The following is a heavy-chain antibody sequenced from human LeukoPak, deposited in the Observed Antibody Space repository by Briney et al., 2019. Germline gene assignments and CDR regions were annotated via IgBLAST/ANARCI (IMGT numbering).Heavy chain of an antibody. CDR1: GGSIGGYY. D-gene: IGHD6-6*01. CDR3: ACTDYSSWLFDY. J-gene: IGHJ4*02. V-gene: IGHV4-4*07. CDR2: IYTSGST. Sequence: SETLSLTCTVSGGSIGGYYWNWIRQPAGKGLEYIGRIYTSGSTNYNPSLRSRVTISVDTSKNQFSLKLSSVTAADTAVYYCACTDYSSWLFDYWGQGILVTVSS.